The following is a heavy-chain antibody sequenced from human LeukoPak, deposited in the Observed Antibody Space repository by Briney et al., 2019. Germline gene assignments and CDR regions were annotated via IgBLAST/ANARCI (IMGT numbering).Heavy chain of an antibody. J-gene: IGHJ4*02. CDR1: GGSISSSSYY. Sequence: TSETLSLTCTVSGGSISSSSYYWGWIRQPPGKGLEWIGSIYYSGSTYYNPSLKSRVTISVNTSKNQFSLKLSSVTAADTAVYYCARGEDSLTLDYWGQGTLVTVSS. D-gene: IGHD1-26*01. V-gene: IGHV4-39*07. CDR2: IYYSGST. CDR3: ARGEDSLTLDY.